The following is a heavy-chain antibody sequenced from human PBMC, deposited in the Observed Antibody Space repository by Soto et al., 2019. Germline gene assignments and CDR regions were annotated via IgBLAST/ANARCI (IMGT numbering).Heavy chain of an antibody. CDR3: ARDFQSMTTVKTTPWYFDL. D-gene: IGHD4-17*01. J-gene: IGHJ2*01. Sequence: GGSLRLSCAASGFTFSSYSMNWVRQAPGKGLEWVSYISSSSSTIYYADSVKGRFTISRDNAKNSLYLQMNSLRAEDTAVYYCARDFQSMTTVKTTPWYFDLWGRGTLVTVSS. CDR2: ISSSSSTI. CDR1: GFTFSSYS. V-gene: IGHV3-48*01.